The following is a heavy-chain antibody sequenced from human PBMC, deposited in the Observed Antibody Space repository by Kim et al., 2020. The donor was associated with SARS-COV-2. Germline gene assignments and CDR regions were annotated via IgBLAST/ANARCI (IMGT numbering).Heavy chain of an antibody. CDR2: IYSGGSST. V-gene: IGHV3-23*03. J-gene: IGHJ6*02. CDR3: AKERGYGDYGPYYYGMDV. CDR1: VFTFSSYA. D-gene: IGHD4-17*01. Sequence: GGSLRLSGAASVFTFSSYAMSWVRQAPGKGLEWVSVIYSGGSSTYYADSVKGRFTISRDNSKNTLYLQMNSLRAEDTAVYYYAKERGYGDYGPYYYGMDVWGQGTTVTVSS.